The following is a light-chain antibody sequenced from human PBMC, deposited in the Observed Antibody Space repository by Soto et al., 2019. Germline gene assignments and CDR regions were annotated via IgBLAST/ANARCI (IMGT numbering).Light chain of an antibody. Sequence: QSALTQPASVSGSPGQSITISCTGTSSDVGGYDYVSWYQQLPGKAPKLLIYDVNNRPSGVSHRFSGSKSGNTASLTISGLQAEDEADSYCSSYTGSSTFVFGTGTKLTVL. V-gene: IGLV2-14*01. CDR2: DVN. J-gene: IGLJ1*01. CDR3: SSYTGSSTFV. CDR1: SSDVGGYDY.